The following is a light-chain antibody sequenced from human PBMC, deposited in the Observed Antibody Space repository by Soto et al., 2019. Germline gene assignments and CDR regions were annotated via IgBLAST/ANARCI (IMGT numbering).Light chain of an antibody. CDR1: SSDVGGYNY. J-gene: IGLJ1*01. V-gene: IGLV2-14*01. Sequence: QSVLTQPASVSGSPGQSITISCTGTSSDVGGYNYVSWYQQHPGKAPKLMIYDVSNRPSGVSNRFSGSKSGNTASLTISWLQAEDEADYYCSSYTSSSTHNYVFGTGTKVTV. CDR3: SSYTSSSTHNYV. CDR2: DVS.